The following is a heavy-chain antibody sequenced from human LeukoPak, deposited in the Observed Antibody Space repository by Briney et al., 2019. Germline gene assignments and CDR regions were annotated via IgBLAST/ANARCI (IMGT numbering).Heavy chain of an antibody. CDR1: GCTLTELS. V-gene: IGHV1-24*01. D-gene: IGHD3-10*01. CDR3: ATQLLWFGELFRWFDP. CDR2: FDTEDGET. J-gene: IGHJ5*02. Sequence: ASVKVSCKVSGCTLTELSMHWVRQAPGKGLEWMGGFDTEDGETIYAQKFQGRVTMTEDTSTDTAYMELSSLRSEDTAVYYCATQLLWFGELFRWFDPWGQGTLVTVSS.